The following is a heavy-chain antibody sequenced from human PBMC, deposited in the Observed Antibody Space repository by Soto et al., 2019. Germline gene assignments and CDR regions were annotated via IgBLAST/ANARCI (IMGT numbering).Heavy chain of an antibody. Sequence: QITLKESGPALVKPTQTLTLTCTFSGFSLSTSGVGVGWIRQPPGKALEWLALIYWDDDKRYSPSLKSRLTITKDTSKNQVVLTMTNMDPVDTATYYCAHRLGGIGVAGTFDYWGQGTLVTVSS. CDR2: IYWDDDK. V-gene: IGHV2-5*02. CDR1: GFSLSTSGVG. CDR3: AHRLGGIGVAGTFDY. D-gene: IGHD6-19*01. J-gene: IGHJ4*02.